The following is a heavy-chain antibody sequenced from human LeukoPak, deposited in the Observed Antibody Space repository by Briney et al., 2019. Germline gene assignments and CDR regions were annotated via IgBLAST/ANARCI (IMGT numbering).Heavy chain of an antibody. CDR3: ARGGGNTYYKWFDA. V-gene: IGHV4-4*07. J-gene: IGHJ5*02. D-gene: IGHD3-10*01. Sequence: PSETLSLTCTVSSDSINSYYWRWIRQPAGKGLEWIGRISSRGPTTYNTSLKSRVAMSIDPSKNQSSLKPSSVPAADPAVFYCARGGGNTYYKWFDAWGQGTLATVSS. CDR2: ISSRGPT. CDR1: SDSINSYY.